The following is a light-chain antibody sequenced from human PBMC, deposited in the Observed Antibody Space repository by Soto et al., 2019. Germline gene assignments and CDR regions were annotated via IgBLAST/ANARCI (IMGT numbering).Light chain of an antibody. CDR2: DVS. Sequence: LTQPRSVSGSPGQSVTISCTGTSSDVGGYNYVSWYQQHPGKAPKLMIYDVSKRPSGVPDRFSGSKSGNTASLTISGLQSEDEADYYCCSYAGSYTYVFGTGTKVTVL. J-gene: IGLJ1*01. CDR3: CSYAGSYTYV. CDR1: SSDVGGYNY. V-gene: IGLV2-11*01.